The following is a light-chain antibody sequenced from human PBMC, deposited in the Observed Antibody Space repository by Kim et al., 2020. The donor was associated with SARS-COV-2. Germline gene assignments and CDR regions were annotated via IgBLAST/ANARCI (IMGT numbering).Light chain of an antibody. J-gene: IGLJ2*01. CDR1: SSDVGGYNY. CDR3: SSYTTSSTLA. Sequence: GQSITISGTGTSSDVGGYNYVSWYQQHPGKAPRLMIHDVSKRPSGVSNRFSGSKSGNTASLTVSGLQAEDEADYYCSSYTTSSTLAFGGGTQLTVL. CDR2: DVS. V-gene: IGLV2-14*03.